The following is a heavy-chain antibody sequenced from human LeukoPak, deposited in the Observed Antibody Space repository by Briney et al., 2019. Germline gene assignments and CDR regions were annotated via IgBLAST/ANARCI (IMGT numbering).Heavy chain of an antibody. CDR1: GGSISSYY. J-gene: IGHJ4*02. D-gene: IGHD3-16*01. CDR3: ARDAFGDFDY. V-gene: IGHV4-59*01. Sequence: SETLSLTCTVSGGSISSYYWSWIRQPPGKGLEWIGYIYYSGSTNYNPSLKSRVTISVDTSKNQFSLKLSSVTAADTAVYYCARDAFGDFDYWGQGTLVTVSS. CDR2: IYYSGST.